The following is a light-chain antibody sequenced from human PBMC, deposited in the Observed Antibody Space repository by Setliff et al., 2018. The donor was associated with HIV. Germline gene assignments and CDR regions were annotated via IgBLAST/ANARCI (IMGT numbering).Light chain of an antibody. V-gene: IGLV2-14*01. CDR3: SSYKTGNTLV. Sequence: QSALAQPASVSGSPGQSITISCTGTSSDVGGYNYVSWYQQHPGRAPKLMIFEVINRPSGVSDRFSGSKSGNTASLTISGLQAEDEADYYCSSYKTGNTLVFGGGTKGTVL. J-gene: IGLJ3*02. CDR1: SSDVGGYNY. CDR2: EVI.